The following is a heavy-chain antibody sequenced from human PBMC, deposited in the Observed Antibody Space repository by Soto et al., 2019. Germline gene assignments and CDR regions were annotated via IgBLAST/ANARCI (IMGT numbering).Heavy chain of an antibody. CDR3: AKASIVVVPAAILEDYYGMDV. CDR1: GFTFSSYG. V-gene: IGHV3-30*18. J-gene: IGHJ6*02. D-gene: IGHD2-2*02. Sequence: GGSLRLSCAASGFTFSSYGMHGVGQAPGKRLGWVAVISYDGSKKYYAYSVKGRFNISRDNSKNTLYLQMNSLRAEDTAVYYCAKASIVVVPAAILEDYYGMDVWGQGTTVTVSS. CDR2: ISYDGSKK.